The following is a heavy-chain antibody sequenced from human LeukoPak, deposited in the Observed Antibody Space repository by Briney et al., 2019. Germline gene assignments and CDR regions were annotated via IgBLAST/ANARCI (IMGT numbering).Heavy chain of an antibody. Sequence: ESGPTLVKPTQTLTLTCTFSGFSLSTSGVGVGWIRQPPGKALEWPALIYWDDDKRYSPSLKTRLTITKDTSKNQVVLTMTNMDPVDTATYYCAHSPDSVAGVYYFDYWGQGTLVTVSS. D-gene: IGHD6-19*01. CDR2: IYWDDDK. J-gene: IGHJ4*02. CDR1: GFSLSTSGVG. V-gene: IGHV2-5*02. CDR3: AHSPDSVAGVYYFDY.